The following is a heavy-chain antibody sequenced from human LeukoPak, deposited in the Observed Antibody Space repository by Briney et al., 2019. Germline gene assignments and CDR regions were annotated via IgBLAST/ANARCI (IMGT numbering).Heavy chain of an antibody. CDR3: ARGARDGYNSPFDY. V-gene: IGHV3-64*01. CDR1: GFTFSSYA. J-gene: IGHJ4*02. D-gene: IGHD5-24*01. Sequence: GGSLRLSCAASGFTFSSYAMHWVRQAPGKGLEYVSAFSSNGGSTYYANSVKGRFTISRDNSKNTLYLQMGSLRAEDMAVYYCARGARDGYNSPFDYWGQGTLVTVS. CDR2: FSSNGGST.